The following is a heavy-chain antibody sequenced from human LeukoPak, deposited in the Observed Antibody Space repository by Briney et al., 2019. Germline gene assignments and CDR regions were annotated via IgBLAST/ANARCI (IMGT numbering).Heavy chain of an antibody. Sequence: SQTVSLNCSFWVRSVSSSSYYGGWGRRPPGRGDEWIGSIYYSRSTYYNASLKSRVTISVDTSKNQFSVKLRSVTAADRAVYYCARSSGIAAAHRYWGQGTVVSVSS. J-gene: IGHJ4*02. D-gene: IGHD6-13*01. CDR3: ARSSGIAAAHRY. V-gene: IGHV4-39*01. CDR1: VRSVSSSSYY. CDR2: IYYSRST.